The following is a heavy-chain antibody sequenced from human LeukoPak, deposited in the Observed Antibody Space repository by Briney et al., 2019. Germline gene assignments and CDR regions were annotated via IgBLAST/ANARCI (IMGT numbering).Heavy chain of an antibody. CDR2: IDGNGRTT. J-gene: IGHJ5*02. CDR1: GFTFSSEW. CDR3: ARDVPRTSGP. Sequence: GGSLRLSCAASGFTFSSEWMHWVRQAPGGGLVWISHIDGNGRTTNYGDPVRGRFTVSRDNAKNTLYLQMNSLRAEDTAVYYCARDVPRTSGPWGQGTLVTVSS. V-gene: IGHV3-74*01. D-gene: IGHD3-10*01.